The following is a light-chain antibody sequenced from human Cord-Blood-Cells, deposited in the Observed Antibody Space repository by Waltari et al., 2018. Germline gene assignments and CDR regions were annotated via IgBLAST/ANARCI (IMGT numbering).Light chain of an antibody. J-gene: IGLJ2*01. CDR2: EVS. CDR3: STYAGSNNFVV. V-gene: IGLV2-8*01. Sequence: QSALTQPPSASGSPGQSVTLSCTGTISDVGGYNHVSWYQQHPGRAPKRMIYEVSKRPSGAPVRISGAKASNTASLTVSRLRAEDEADSFCSTYAGSNNFVVFGGGTRLTVL. CDR1: ISDVGGYNH.